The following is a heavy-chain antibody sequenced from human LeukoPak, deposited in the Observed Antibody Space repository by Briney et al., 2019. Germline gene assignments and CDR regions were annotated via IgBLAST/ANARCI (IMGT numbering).Heavy chain of an antibody. D-gene: IGHD3-16*01. CDR1: GFGFSSYA. CDR2: IRHDGSHH. V-gene: IGHV3-30*02. Sequence: GGSLRLSCAASGFGFSSYAMHWVRQAPGKGLEWVAFIRHDGSHHYHGDSVKGRFTISRDNSKKTLYLEMTSLRPEDTAVYYCAKVRLLGALDDAFDVWGQGTMVTV. J-gene: IGHJ3*01. CDR3: AKVRLLGALDDAFDV.